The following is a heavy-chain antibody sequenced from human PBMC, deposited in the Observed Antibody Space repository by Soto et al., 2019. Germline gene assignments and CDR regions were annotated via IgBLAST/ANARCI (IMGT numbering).Heavy chain of an antibody. Sequence: GASVKVSCKASGGAFSSYALNWVRQAPGQGLEWMGGIIPVFGTTNYALKFQGRLTVTADRGTRTASAYMELSSLTSEDTAVYYCAFGWLSYPNYGLDVWGRGTTVTVSS. J-gene: IGHJ6*02. D-gene: IGHD3-10*01. CDR2: IIPVFGTT. CDR3: AFGWLSYPNYGLDV. CDR1: GGAFSSYA. V-gene: IGHV1-69*06.